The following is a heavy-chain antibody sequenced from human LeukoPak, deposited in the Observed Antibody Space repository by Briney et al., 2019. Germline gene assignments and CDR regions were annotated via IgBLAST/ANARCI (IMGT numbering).Heavy chain of an antibody. D-gene: IGHD5-12*01. Sequence: GGSLRLSCAASGFDLSDHYMDWVRQAPGKGLEWVGRIRNRANSYSTEYAASVKGRFTISRDASKNSLYLQMNSLGTEDTAVYYCTSSGYDYRFFEKWGQGTLVTVSS. V-gene: IGHV3-72*01. CDR2: IRNRANSYST. J-gene: IGHJ4*02. CDR3: TSSGYDYRFFEK. CDR1: GFDLSDHY.